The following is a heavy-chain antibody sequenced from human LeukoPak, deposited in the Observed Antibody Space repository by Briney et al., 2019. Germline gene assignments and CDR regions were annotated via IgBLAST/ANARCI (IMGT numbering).Heavy chain of an antibody. CDR2: IKSKTDGGTT. Sequence: GGSLRLSCAASGFTFSNAWMSWVRQAPGKGLEWVGRIKSKTDGGTTDYAAPVKGRFTISRDDSKNTLYLQMNSLKTEDTAVYYCTTDPNIVVVPAATTDYYYYYMDVWGKGPTVTVSS. V-gene: IGHV3-15*01. D-gene: IGHD2-2*01. J-gene: IGHJ6*03. CDR3: TTDPNIVVVPAATTDYYYYYMDV. CDR1: GFTFSNAW.